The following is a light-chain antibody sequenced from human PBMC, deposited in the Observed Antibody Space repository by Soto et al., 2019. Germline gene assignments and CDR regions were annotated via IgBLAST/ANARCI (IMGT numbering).Light chain of an antibody. CDR3: QQYYSYWT. CDR2: KAS. Sequence: DIQMTQYPSTLSASVGDRVIITCRASQSIRSWLAWYQQKPGKAPKLLISKASNLESGVPSRFSGSGSGTEFTITVSSLQPDDFATYYCQQYYSYWTFGQGTKVEIK. CDR1: QSIRSW. J-gene: IGKJ1*01. V-gene: IGKV1-5*03.